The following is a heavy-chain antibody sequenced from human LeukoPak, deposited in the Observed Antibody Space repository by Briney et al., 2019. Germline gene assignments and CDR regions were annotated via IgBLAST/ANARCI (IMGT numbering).Heavy chain of an antibody. J-gene: IGHJ4*02. Sequence: GGSLRLSCAASGFTFSSYVMNWVRQAPGKGLEWVSGISDSGGGTYYADSVKGRFTISRDNSKNTLYLQMNSLRAEDTAVYYCVREDTPATANYWGQGTLVTISS. D-gene: IGHD2-21*02. CDR2: ISDSGGGT. V-gene: IGHV3-23*01. CDR3: VREDTPATANY. CDR1: GFTFSSYV.